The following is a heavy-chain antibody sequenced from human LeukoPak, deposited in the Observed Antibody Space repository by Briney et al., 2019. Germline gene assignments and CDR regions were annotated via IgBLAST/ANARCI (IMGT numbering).Heavy chain of an antibody. D-gene: IGHD6-19*01. V-gene: IGHV4-38-2*01. Sequence: SETLSLTCAVSGYSINSGYYWGWIRQPPGKGLEWIGSIYHSGSTYYNPSLKSRVTISVDTSKNQFSLKLSSVTAADTAVYYCARRLEYSSGWYGNDAFDIWGQGTMVTVSS. CDR1: GYSINSGYY. CDR3: ARRLEYSSGWYGNDAFDI. J-gene: IGHJ3*02. CDR2: IYHSGST.